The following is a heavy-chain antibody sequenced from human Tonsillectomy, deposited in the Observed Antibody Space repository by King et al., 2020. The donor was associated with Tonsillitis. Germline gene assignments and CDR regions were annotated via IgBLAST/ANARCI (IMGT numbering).Heavy chain of an antibody. V-gene: IGHV3-23*04. CDR1: GFTFSTSP. Sequence: VQLVESGGGLVQPGGSLRLSCAASGFTFSTSPMSWVRQAPGKGLEWVSAISGSGGTTYYANSVKDRFTISRDNSKNTLYLQMNSLRAEDTAVFYCAKGVLWFGDSEDYWGREPWSASPQ. CDR3: AKGVLWFGDSEDY. D-gene: IGHD3-10*01. CDR2: ISGSGGTT. J-gene: IGHJ4*02.